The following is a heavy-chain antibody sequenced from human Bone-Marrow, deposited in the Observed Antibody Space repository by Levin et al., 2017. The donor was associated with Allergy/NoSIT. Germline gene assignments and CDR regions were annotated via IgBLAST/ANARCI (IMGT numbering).Heavy chain of an antibody. J-gene: IGHJ6*02. V-gene: IGHV1-69*01. CDR1: GGTLNNYA. CDR3: AREAGHDGAYNFALDV. CDR2: TTPMFGTG. Sequence: KISCKASGGTLNNYAISWVRQAPGQGLEWMGGTTPMFGTGNNAQKFQGRVTISADESTGTAYMELRSLTSEDTAIYYCAREAGHDGAYNFALDVWGQGTTVSVSS. D-gene: IGHD4/OR15-4a*01.